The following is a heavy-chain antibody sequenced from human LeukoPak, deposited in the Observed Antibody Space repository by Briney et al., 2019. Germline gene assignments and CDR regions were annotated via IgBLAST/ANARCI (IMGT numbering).Heavy chain of an antibody. J-gene: IGHJ6*03. CDR1: GYSFTSYW. CDR3: ARLPGIAAPGYYYYYYYMDV. D-gene: IGHD6-13*01. V-gene: IGHV5-51*01. CDR2: IYPGDSDT. Sequence: GESLKISCKGSGYSFTSYWIGWVRQMPGKGLEWMGIIYPGDSDTRYSPSFQGQVTISADKSISTAYLQWSSLKASDTAMYYRARLPGIAAPGYYYYYYYMDVWGKGTTVTVSS.